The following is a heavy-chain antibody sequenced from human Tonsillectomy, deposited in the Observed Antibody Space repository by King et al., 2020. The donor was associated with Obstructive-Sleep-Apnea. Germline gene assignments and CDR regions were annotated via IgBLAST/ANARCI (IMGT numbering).Heavy chain of an antibody. D-gene: IGHD3-3*01. J-gene: IGHJ4*02. V-gene: IGHV3-30*04. CDR2: ISYDGSNK. CDR3: ARNYDFWSGYYQLPCY. Sequence: VQLVESGGGVVQPGRSRRLSCAASGFTFSTYVMHWVRQAPGKGLEWVAVISYDGSNKYYADSVKGRFTISRDNSKNTLYLQLNSLRAEDTAVYYCARNYDFWSGYYQLPCYWGQGTLVTVSS. CDR1: GFTFSTYV.